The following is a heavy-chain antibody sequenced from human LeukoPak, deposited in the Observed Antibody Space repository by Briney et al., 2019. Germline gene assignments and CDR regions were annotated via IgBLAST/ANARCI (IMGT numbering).Heavy chain of an antibody. Sequence: SQTLSLTCAISGDSVSSNSAAWNWIRQSPSRGLEWLGRTYYRSKWYNDYAVSVKSRITINPDTSKNQFSLQLSSVTAADTAVYYCARGGYCGGDCYFYYWGQGTLVTVSS. CDR3: ARGGYCGGDCYFYY. CDR1: GDSVSSNSAA. D-gene: IGHD2-21*02. V-gene: IGHV6-1*01. CDR2: TYYRSKWYN. J-gene: IGHJ4*02.